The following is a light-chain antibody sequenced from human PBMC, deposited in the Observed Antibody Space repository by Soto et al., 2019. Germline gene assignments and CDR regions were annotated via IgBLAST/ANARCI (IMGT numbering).Light chain of an antibody. V-gene: IGLV2-23*02. CDR1: SNDVGSYNL. CDR2: EVS. J-gene: IGLJ1*01. Sequence: QSVLTQPASVSGSPGQPITISCTGNSNDVGSYNLVSWYQQHPGKAPKLMIYEVSKRPSGVSNLFSGSKSGNTASLTISGLQAEDEADYYCCSYAGSSTFVYVFGTGTKVTVL. CDR3: CSYAGSSTFVYV.